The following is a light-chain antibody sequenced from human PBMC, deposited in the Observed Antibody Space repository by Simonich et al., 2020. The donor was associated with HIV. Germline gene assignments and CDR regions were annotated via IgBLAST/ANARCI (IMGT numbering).Light chain of an antibody. CDR1: QSVSSN. CDR2: GAS. V-gene: IGKV3-15*01. CDR3: QQYYITPQT. Sequence: EIVMTQSPATLSVSPGERATLSCRASQSVSSNLAWYQQKPGQAPRLLSYGASTRATGIPARFSGSGSGTDFTLTISSLQVEDVAVYYCQQYYITPQTFGQGTKVEIK. J-gene: IGKJ1*01.